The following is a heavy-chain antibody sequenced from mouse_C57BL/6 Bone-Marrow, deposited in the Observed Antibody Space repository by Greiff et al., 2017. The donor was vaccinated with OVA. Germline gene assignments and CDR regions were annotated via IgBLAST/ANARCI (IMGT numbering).Heavy chain of an antibody. Sequence: VQGVESGAELAKPGASVKLSCKASGYTFTSYWMHWVKQRPGQGLEWIGYINPSSGYTKYNQKFKDKATLTADKSSSTAYMQLSSLTYEDSAVYYCARRGLRRRNAMDYWGQGTSVTVSS. J-gene: IGHJ4*01. CDR3: ARRGLRRRNAMDY. D-gene: IGHD2-2*01. V-gene: IGHV1-7*01. CDR2: INPSSGYT. CDR1: GYTFTSYW.